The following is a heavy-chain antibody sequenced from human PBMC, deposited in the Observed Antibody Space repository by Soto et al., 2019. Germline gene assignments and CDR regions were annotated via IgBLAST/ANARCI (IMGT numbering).Heavy chain of an antibody. V-gene: IGHV4-34*01. J-gene: IGHJ4*02. D-gene: IGHD2-21*02. CDR2: INHSGST. CDR1: GGSFSGYY. Sequence: NPSETLSLTCAVYGGSFSGYYWSWIRQPPGKGLEWIGEINHSGSTNYNPSLKSRVTIAVDTSKNQFSLKLSSVTAADTAVYYCASEGLCGADCYFFEYWGQGTQVTVSS. CDR3: ASEGLCGADCYFFEY.